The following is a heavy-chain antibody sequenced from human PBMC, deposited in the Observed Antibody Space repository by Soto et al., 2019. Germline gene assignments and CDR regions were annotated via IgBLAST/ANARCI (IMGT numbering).Heavy chain of an antibody. CDR2: FHYSGRT. J-gene: IGHJ6*01. CDR1: GGSISSGPYS. V-gene: IGHV4-39*01. D-gene: IGHD2-2*01. Sequence: QLQLLESGPGLVKPSETLSLTCSVSGGSISSGPYSWGWIRQPPGKGLEWIGTFHYSGRTYYSPSLESRVTISVDTSKNQFSLKVSSVTAADTAVFYCARLAGYCSGTSCYGYYGMDVW. CDR3: ARLAGYCSGTSCYGYYGMDV.